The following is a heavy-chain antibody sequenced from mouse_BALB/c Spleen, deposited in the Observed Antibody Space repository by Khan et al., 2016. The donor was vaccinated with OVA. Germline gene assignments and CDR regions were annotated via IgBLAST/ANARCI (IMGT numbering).Heavy chain of an antibody. J-gene: IGHJ3*01. Sequence: QVQLKESGPGLVQPSQSLSITCTVSGFSLTNYSVHWVRQSPGKGLEWLGVIWSAGSTDYNAAFISRLTIRKDNSRSQVFFKRNSLQPHDIAIYYCARRGYEYGRGALFAYWGQGTLVTVSA. V-gene: IGHV2-2*01. D-gene: IGHD2-4*01. CDR3: ARRGYEYGRGALFAY. CDR1: GFSLTNYS. CDR2: IWSAGST.